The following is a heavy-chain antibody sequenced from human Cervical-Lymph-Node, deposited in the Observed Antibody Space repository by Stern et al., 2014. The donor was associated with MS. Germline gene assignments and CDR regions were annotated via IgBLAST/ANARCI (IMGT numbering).Heavy chain of an antibody. CDR1: GFTFSTFG. V-gene: IGHV3-30*18. D-gene: IGHD3-22*01. CDR2: ISDDGIDK. Sequence: VQLVESGGGVVQPGGPLRLSWAASGFTFSTFGMHWVRQAPGQGLEWVAFISDDGIDKSYADSVKARFTLSRDNSNNTLYLHMNSLRPEDTSVYYCAKDRQWLTFFFDYWGQGSLVTVSS. J-gene: IGHJ4*02. CDR3: AKDRQWLTFFFDY.